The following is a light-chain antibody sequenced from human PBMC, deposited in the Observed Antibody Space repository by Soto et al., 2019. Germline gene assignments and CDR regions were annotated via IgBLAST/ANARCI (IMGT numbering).Light chain of an antibody. CDR1: QTISSW. CDR2: DAS. Sequence: DIQMTQSPSTLSGSVGDRVTITCRASQTISSWLAWYQQKPGKAPKLLIYDASNLETGVPSRFSGSGSGTDFTFTISSLLPEDIATYYCQQYDNLPWTVGQGTKVEIK. V-gene: IGKV1-33*01. CDR3: QQYDNLPWT. J-gene: IGKJ1*01.